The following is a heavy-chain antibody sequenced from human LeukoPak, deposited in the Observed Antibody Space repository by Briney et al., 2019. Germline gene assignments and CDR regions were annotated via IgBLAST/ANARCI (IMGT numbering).Heavy chain of an antibody. V-gene: IGHV3-30*02. D-gene: IGHD3-16*01. J-gene: IGHJ6*03. Sequence: GGSLRLSCAASGLIFSSYGMHLVRQAPGEGLEWVAYIRHDESKTFYADSVKGRFTISRDNSKNTLYLQMHSLRAEDTALYYCAKPVIPSAYQGTYYMDVWGKGTTVTVSS. CDR1: GLIFSSYG. CDR2: IRHDESKT. CDR3: AKPVIPSAYQGTYYMDV.